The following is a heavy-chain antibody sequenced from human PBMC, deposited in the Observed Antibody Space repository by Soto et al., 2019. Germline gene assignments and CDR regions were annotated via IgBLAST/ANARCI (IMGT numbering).Heavy chain of an antibody. J-gene: IGHJ5*01. Sequence: SETLSLTCTVSDGSISSYDWSWIRQLPGKGLEWIGYIYYSGSTNYNPSLKSRVTISVDTSKNLFSLKLTSLTAADTAVYYCARTTWNWFDSWGQGTLVTVSS. CDR1: DGSISSYD. CDR3: ARTTWNWFDS. D-gene: IGHD4-17*01. CDR2: IYYSGST. V-gene: IGHV4-59*12.